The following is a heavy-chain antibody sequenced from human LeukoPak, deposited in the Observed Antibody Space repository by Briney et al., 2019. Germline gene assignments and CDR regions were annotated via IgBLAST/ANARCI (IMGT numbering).Heavy chain of an antibody. V-gene: IGHV3-21*01. J-gene: IGHJ4*02. CDR2: ISSSSGYI. CDR3: ARQAGDYFDY. CDR1: GFTFSSYS. Sequence: GGSLRLSCAASGFTFSSYSMNWVHQAPGKGLEWVSSISSSSGYIYYADSVKGRFTISRDNAKNSLYLQMNSLRAEDTAVYYCARQAGDYFDYWGQGTLVTVSS. D-gene: IGHD7-27*01.